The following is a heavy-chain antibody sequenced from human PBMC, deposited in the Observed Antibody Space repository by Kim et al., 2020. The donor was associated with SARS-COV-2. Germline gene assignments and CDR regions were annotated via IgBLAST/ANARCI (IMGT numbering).Heavy chain of an antibody. Sequence: SETLSLTCTVSGGSISSSSYYWGWIRQPPGKGLEWIGSIYYSGSTYYNPSLKSRVTISVDTSKNQFSLKLSSVTAADTAVYYCARHGAASDGIVVVPAAISPSYGMDVWGQGTTVTVSS. V-gene: IGHV4-39*01. J-gene: IGHJ6*02. CDR1: GGSISSSSYY. D-gene: IGHD2-2*02. CDR2: IYYSGST. CDR3: ARHGAASDGIVVVPAAISPSYGMDV.